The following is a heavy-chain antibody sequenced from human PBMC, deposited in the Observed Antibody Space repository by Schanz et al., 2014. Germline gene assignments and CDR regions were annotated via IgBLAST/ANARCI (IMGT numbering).Heavy chain of an antibody. CDR3: ARENLNWEAFDI. CDR1: GFIFSDYY. Sequence: VQLVESGGGLVKPGGSLRLSCAASGFIFSDYYMSWIRQAPGKGLEWLSYISRDGTTSYYADSVKGRFTISRDNAKNSLYLEMTSLRGEDTAVYYCARENLNWEAFDIWGQGTVVTVSS. CDR2: ISRDGTTS. V-gene: IGHV3-11*01. J-gene: IGHJ3*02. D-gene: IGHD7-27*01.